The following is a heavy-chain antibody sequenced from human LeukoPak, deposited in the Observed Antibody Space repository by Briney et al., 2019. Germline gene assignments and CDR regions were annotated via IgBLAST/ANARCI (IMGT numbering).Heavy chain of an antibody. J-gene: IGHJ3*02. V-gene: IGHV3-21*01. Sequence: PGGSLRLSCAASGFTFSSYSMSWVRQAPGKGLEWVSSISSSSSYIYYADSVKGRFTISRDNAKNSLYLQMNSLRAEDTAVYYCARRSGSFDPFDAFDIWGQGTMVTVSS. CDR2: ISSSSSYI. D-gene: IGHD1-26*01. CDR1: GFTFSSYS. CDR3: ARRSGSFDPFDAFDI.